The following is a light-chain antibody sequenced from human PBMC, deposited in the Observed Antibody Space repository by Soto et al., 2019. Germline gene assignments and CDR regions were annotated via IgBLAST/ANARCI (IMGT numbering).Light chain of an antibody. J-gene: IGKJ5*01. Sequence: EIVMTQSPATLSVSPGERATLSCRASQSVSSNLAWYQQKPGQAPRLLIYGASTRATGIPARFSGSGSGTEFTLTISSLQSEDLAVYYCQQYNKWPPITFGQGTRLEI. CDR3: QQYNKWPPIT. CDR1: QSVSSN. CDR2: GAS. V-gene: IGKV3-15*01.